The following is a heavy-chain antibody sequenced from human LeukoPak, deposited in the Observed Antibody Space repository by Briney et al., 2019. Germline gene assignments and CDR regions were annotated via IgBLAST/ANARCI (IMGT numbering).Heavy chain of an antibody. J-gene: IGHJ5*02. D-gene: IGHD3-10*01. V-gene: IGHV3-21*01. CDR1: GFTFSGYG. CDR2: ISSSSTYI. CDR3: ARDMVREVTNNWFDP. Sequence: GGSLRLSCAASGFTFSGYGMNWVRQAPGKGLQWVSSISSSSTYIYYADSVQGRFTISRDNAKNSLYLQMNSLRAEDTAVYYCARDMVREVTNNWFDPWGQGTLVTVSS.